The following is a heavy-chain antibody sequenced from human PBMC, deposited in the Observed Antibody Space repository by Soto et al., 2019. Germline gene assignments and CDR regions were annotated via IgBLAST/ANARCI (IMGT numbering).Heavy chain of an antibody. V-gene: IGHV3-30*18. D-gene: IGHD1-26*01. Sequence: ESGGGVVQPGRSLRLSCAASGFTFSSYGMHWVRQAPGKGLEWVAVISYDGSNKYYADSVKGRFTISRDNSKNTLYLQMNSRRAEDTAVYYCAKAGPGSYSSYYYYYGMDVWGQGTTVTVSS. CDR2: ISYDGSNK. J-gene: IGHJ6*02. CDR3: AKAGPGSYSSYYYYYGMDV. CDR1: GFTFSSYG.